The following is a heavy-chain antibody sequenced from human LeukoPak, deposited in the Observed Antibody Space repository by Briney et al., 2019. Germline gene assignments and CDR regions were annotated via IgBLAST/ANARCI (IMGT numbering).Heavy chain of an antibody. CDR2: INWNGGST. V-gene: IGHV3-20*04. J-gene: IGHJ4*02. D-gene: IGHD3-10*01. CDR1: GFTFDDYG. CDR3: AKPLLWFGESSPFDY. Sequence: GSLRLSCAASGFTFDDYGVSWVRQAPGKGLEWVSGINWNGGSTGYADSVKGRFTISRDNSKNTLYLQMNSLRAEDTAVYYCAKPLLWFGESSPFDYWGQGTLVTVSS.